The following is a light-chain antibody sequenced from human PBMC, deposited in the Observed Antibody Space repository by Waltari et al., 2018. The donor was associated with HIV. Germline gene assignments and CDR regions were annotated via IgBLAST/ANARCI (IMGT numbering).Light chain of an antibody. V-gene: IGKV1-39*01. Sequence: IQMTQSPSSLSASVGDRVTIGCRASQAISTSLNWYQQKPGEAPKLLISAASSLQSGVPSRFSGSASGTDFTLTISSLQPEDFATYYCQQSYTSPLTFGPRTKVDIK. CDR2: AAS. J-gene: IGKJ3*01. CDR1: QAISTS. CDR3: QQSYTSPLT.